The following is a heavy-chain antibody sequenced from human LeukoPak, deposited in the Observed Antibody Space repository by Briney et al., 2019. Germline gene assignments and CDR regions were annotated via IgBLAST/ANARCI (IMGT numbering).Heavy chain of an antibody. V-gene: IGHV4-34*01. CDR2: INHSGST. D-gene: IGHD3-9*01. Sequence: SETLSLTCAVYGGSFSGYHWSWIRQPPGKGLEWIGEINHSGSTNYNPSLKSRVTISVDTSKNQFSLKLSSVTAADTAVYYCARGQLRYFDWLYYWGQGTLVTVSS. CDR3: ARGQLRYFDWLYY. CDR1: GGSFSGYH. J-gene: IGHJ4*02.